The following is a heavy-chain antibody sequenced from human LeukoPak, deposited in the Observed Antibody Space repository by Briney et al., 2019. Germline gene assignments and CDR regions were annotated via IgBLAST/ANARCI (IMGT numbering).Heavy chain of an antibody. CDR3: ARGQVVVVPAVMGYYYYMDV. J-gene: IGHJ6*03. Sequence: YPSETLSLTCTVSGGSFSNYYWSWIRQPPGKGLEWIGYIYYSGSTNYNPSLKSRVTVSVDTSKNQFSLKLNSVTAADTAVYYCARGQVVVVPAVMGYYYYMDVWGKGTPVTVSS. CDR2: IYYSGST. D-gene: IGHD2-2*01. V-gene: IGHV4-59*12. CDR1: GGSFSNYY.